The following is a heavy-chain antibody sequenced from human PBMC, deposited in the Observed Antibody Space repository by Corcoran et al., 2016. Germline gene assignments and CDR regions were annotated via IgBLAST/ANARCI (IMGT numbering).Heavy chain of an antibody. CDR3: ASRDEDYGDYYFDY. CDR2: ISYDGSNK. Sequence: QVQLVESGGGVVQPGRSLRLSCAASGFTFSSYGMHWVRQAPGKGLEWVAVISYDGSNKDYADSVKGRFTISRDNSKNTLYLQMNSLRAEDTALYYCASRDEDYGDYYFDYWGQVTLVTVSS. CDR1: GFTFSSYG. V-gene: IGHV3-30*03. D-gene: IGHD4-17*01. J-gene: IGHJ4*01.